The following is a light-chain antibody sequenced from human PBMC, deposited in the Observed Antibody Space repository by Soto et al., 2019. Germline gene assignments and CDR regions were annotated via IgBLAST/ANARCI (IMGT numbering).Light chain of an antibody. V-gene: IGKV1-39*01. CDR2: AAS. CDR3: QQTYSTPQT. Sequence: DIQMTQSPSSLSASVGDRVTITCRASQTISIYLNWYQQKPGKAPTLLLYAASILQSGVPSRFSGSGSGPDFTLTISSLQPEEFATYFCQQTYSTPQTFGQETKVEIK. CDR1: QTISIY. J-gene: IGKJ1*01.